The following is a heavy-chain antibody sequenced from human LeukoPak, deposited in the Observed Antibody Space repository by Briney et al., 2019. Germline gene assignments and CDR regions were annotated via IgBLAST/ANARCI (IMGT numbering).Heavy chain of an antibody. Sequence: GWSLRLSCSASGFTFGDYTVSWFRQAPGKGLEWVGFIKTKAYGGTTEYAASVKDRFTISRDDSKSIAYLQMNSLKTEDTAVYYCARGAVVGIIGWFDPWGQGTLVTVSS. D-gene: IGHD6-13*01. J-gene: IGHJ5*02. CDR2: IKTKAYGGTT. CDR3: ARGAVVGIIGWFDP. CDR1: GFTFGDYT. V-gene: IGHV3-49*03.